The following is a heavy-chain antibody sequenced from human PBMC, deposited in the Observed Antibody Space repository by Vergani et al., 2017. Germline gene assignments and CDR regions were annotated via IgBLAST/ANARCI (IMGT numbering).Heavy chain of an antibody. J-gene: IGHJ4*02. CDR3: ARDRYAH. CDR2: IYSGGST. D-gene: IGHD3-16*02. Sequence: EVQLVESGGGLVKPGGSLRLSCAASGFTFSSYSMNWVRQAPGKGLEWVSVIYSGGSTYYADSVKGRFTISRDNSKNTLYLQMNSLRAEDTAVYYCARDRYAHWGQGTLVTVSS. CDR1: GFTFSSYS. V-gene: IGHV3-66*01.